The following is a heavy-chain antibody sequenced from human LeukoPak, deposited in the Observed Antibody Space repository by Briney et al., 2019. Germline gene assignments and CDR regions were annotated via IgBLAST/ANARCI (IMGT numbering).Heavy chain of an antibody. Sequence: SETLSLTCAVYGGSFSGYYWSWLRQPPGKGLEWLGEINHSGSTNYNPSLKSRVTISVDTSKNQFSLKLSSVTAAYTAVYYCARGGPNDYTDYWGQGTLVTVSS. CDR3: ARGGPNDYTDY. V-gene: IGHV4-34*01. J-gene: IGHJ4*02. CDR2: INHSGST. CDR1: GGSFSGYY.